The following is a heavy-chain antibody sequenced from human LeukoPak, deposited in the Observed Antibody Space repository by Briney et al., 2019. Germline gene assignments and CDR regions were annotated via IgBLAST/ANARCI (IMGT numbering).Heavy chain of an antibody. CDR3: TTDVWQQWLVRGIDY. CDR1: GFTFSNAW. CDR2: IKSKTDGGTT. D-gene: IGHD6-19*01. J-gene: IGHJ4*02. Sequence: PGGSLRLSCAASGFTFSNAWMSWVRQAPGKGLEWVGRIKSKTDGGTTDYAAPVKGRFTISRDDSKNTLYLQMNSLKTEDTAVYYCTTDVWQQWLVRGIDYWGQGTLVTVSS. V-gene: IGHV3-15*01.